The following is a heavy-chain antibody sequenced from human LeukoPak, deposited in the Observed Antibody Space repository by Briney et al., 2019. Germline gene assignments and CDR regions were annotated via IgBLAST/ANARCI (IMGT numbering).Heavy chain of an antibody. Sequence: SETLSLTCTVSGGSISSYYWSWIRQPAGKGLEWIGRIYTSGSTNCNPSLKSRVTMSVDTSKNQFSLKLSSVTAADTAVYYCARDNRGITMVRGVPHTIYYFDYWGQGTLVTASS. CDR1: GGSISSYY. J-gene: IGHJ4*02. D-gene: IGHD3-10*01. V-gene: IGHV4-4*07. CDR3: ARDNRGITMVRGVPHTIYYFDY. CDR2: IYTSGST.